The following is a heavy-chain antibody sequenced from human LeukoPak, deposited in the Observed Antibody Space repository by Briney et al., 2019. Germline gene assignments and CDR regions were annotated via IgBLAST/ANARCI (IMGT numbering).Heavy chain of an antibody. CDR3: ARDMGRYSGYDYDY. Sequence: ASVTVSCKTSGYTFTDYYLHWVRQAPGQGLEWVGWIHPNTGATHHAQKFQGRLTMTRDTSISTVYMELTRLRSDDTAVYYCARDMGRYSGYDYDYWGQGTLVTASS. J-gene: IGHJ4*02. D-gene: IGHD5-12*01. CDR2: IHPNTGAT. V-gene: IGHV1-2*02. CDR1: GYTFTDYY.